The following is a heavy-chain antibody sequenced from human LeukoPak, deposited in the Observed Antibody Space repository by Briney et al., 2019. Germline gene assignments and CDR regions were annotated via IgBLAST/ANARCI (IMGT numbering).Heavy chain of an antibody. J-gene: IGHJ4*02. Sequence: ARYLRLYCAASGFTFDDYAMLWVRPAPGKGLEWVSGISWSSGSIGYADSVKGRFTISRDDAKNSLYLQMNSLRAEDTALYYCAKDIAPVVAATLDYWGQGTLVTVSS. CDR2: ISWSSGSI. V-gene: IGHV3-9*01. D-gene: IGHD2-15*01. CDR1: GFTFDDYA. CDR3: AKDIAPVVAATLDY.